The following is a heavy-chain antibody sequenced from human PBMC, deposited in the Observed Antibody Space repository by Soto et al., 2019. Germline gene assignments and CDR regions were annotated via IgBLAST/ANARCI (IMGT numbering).Heavy chain of an antibody. D-gene: IGHD4-17*01. J-gene: IGHJ3*01. CDR2: IYSGGTT. CDR1: GFSVSINY. Sequence: ELQLVESGGGLVQPGGSLRLSCAASGFSVSINYVNWVRQAPGKGLEWVSVIYSGGTTHYADSVKGRFTISRDTSKNTLYLQMTSLRVEDTAVYYCAGDSTDGDFVDAFDVWGQGTMVTVSS. V-gene: IGHV3-66*01. CDR3: AGDSTDGDFVDAFDV.